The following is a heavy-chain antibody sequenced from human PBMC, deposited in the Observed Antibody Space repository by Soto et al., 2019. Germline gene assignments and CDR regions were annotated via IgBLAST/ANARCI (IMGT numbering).Heavy chain of an antibody. Sequence: PGGSLRLSCAASGFTFNTYWMNWVRQAPGKGLEWVANIRFDGSEKYYVDSVKGRFSVSRDNAKDSLYLQMDSLRAVYTAVYYCGRVRRSDPDDYSGQGTLVTVSS. D-gene: IGHD2-15*01. J-gene: IGHJ4*02. CDR2: IRFDGSEK. CDR1: GFTFNTYW. V-gene: IGHV3-7*01. CDR3: GRVRRSDPDDY.